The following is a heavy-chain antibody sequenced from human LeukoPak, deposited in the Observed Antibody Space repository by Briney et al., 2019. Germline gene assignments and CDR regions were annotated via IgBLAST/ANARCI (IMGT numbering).Heavy chain of an antibody. J-gene: IGHJ4*02. D-gene: IGHD5-12*01. Sequence: GGSLRLSCAASGFTFSSYAMHWVRQASGKGLEWVAVISYDGSNKYYADSVKGRFTISRDNSKNTLYLQMNSLRAEDTAVYYCARDLGMVATETFDYWGQGTLVTVSS. CDR2: ISYDGSNK. CDR3: ARDLGMVATETFDY. CDR1: GFTFSSYA. V-gene: IGHV3-30-3*01.